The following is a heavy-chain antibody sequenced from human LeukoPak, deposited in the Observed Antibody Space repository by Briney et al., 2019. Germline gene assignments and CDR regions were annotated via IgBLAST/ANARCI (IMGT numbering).Heavy chain of an antibody. V-gene: IGHV3-48*03. CDR2: ISSSGSTI. Sequence: GGSLRLSCAASGFTFSSYEMNWVRQAPGKGLEWVSYISSSGSTIYYADSVKGRFTISRDNAKNSLYLQMSSLRVEDTAVYYCARDATLVAFDYWGQGTLVSVSS. CDR1: GFTFSSYE. J-gene: IGHJ4*02. CDR3: ARDATLVAFDY. D-gene: IGHD4/OR15-4a*01.